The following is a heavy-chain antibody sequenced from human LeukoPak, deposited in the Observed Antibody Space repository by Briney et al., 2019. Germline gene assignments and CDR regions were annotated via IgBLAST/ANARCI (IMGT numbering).Heavy chain of an antibody. Sequence: ASVKVSCKASGYTFTIYDINWVRQAPGQGLEWMGWMNPKTGNTGYAQNFQGRVSMTSNTSITTAYMELSSLRSEDTAVYYCARAPDTLHDYWGQGTLVTVSS. CDR3: ARAPDTLHDY. V-gene: IGHV1-8*01. D-gene: IGHD5-18*01. CDR1: GYTFTIYD. CDR2: MNPKTGNT. J-gene: IGHJ4*02.